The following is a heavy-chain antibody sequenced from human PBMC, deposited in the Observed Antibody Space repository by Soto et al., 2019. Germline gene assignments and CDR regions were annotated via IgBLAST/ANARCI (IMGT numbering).Heavy chain of an antibody. V-gene: IGHV3-21*01. CDR2: ISSSSSYI. CDR1: GFTFSSYS. J-gene: IGHJ5*02. CDR3: ARGRYSSSRRDNWFDP. D-gene: IGHD6-13*01. Sequence: GGSLRLSCAASGFTFSSYSMNWVRQAPGKGLEWVSSISSSSSYIYYADSVKGRFTISRDNAKNSLYLQMNSLRAEDTAVYYCARGRYSSSRRDNWFDPWGQGTLVTVSS.